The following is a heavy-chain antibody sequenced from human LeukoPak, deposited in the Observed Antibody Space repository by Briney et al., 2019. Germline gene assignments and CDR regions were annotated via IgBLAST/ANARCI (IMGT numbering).Heavy chain of an antibody. J-gene: IGHJ5*02. CDR2: ISAYNGNT. V-gene: IGHV1-18*01. Sequence: ASVKVSCKASGYTFTTYSINWVRQAPGQGLEWMGWISAYNGNTNYAQKLQGRVTMTTDTSTSTAYMELRSLRSDDTAVYYCARDTPYYDILTGYLGFDPWGQGTLVTVSS. CDR1: GYTFTTYS. D-gene: IGHD3-9*01. CDR3: ARDTPYYDILTGYLGFDP.